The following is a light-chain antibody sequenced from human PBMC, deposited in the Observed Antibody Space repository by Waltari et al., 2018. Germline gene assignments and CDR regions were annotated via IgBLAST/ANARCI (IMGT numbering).Light chain of an antibody. CDR3: QVWDITSDHFV. V-gene: IGLV3-21*02. CDR1: NIGSKS. J-gene: IGLJ1*01. CDR2: DNS. Sequence: SYVLTQPPSVSVAPGQTARITCGGNNIGSKSVHWYQKKPGQAPVLVVYDNSDRPSGIPARFSGSNSGNTATLTISRVEAGDEAYYYCQVWDITSDHFVFGTGTKVTVL.